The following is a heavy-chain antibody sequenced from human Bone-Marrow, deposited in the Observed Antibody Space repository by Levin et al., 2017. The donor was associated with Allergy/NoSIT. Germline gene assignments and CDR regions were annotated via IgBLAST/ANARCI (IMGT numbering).Heavy chain of an antibody. J-gene: IGHJ3*02. CDR3: ARLPSCGADCYDDFFDT. Sequence: GESLKISCTTSGFTFSDHYMDWVRQAPGKGLEWIGRSRNKLNSYTTAYAASVKGRFTISRDNSANSVHLQMNSLKIEDTAVYYCARLPSCGADCYDDFFDTWGQGTMVTVSS. D-gene: IGHD2-21*02. V-gene: IGHV3-72*01. CDR2: SRNKLNSYTT. CDR1: GFTFSDHY.